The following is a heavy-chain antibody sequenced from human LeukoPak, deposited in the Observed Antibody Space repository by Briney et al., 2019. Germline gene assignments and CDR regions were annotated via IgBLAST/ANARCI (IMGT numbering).Heavy chain of an antibody. V-gene: IGHV3-30*02. CDR1: GFTFSSYG. CDR3: AKDLYYDRPLNFDY. CDR2: IRYDGSNK. D-gene: IGHD3-22*01. Sequence: SGGSLRLSCAASGFTFSSYGMHWVRQAPGKGLEWVAFIRYDGSNKYYADSVKGRFTISRDNSKNTLYLQMNSLRAEDTAVYYCAKDLYYDRPLNFDYWGQGTLVTVSS. J-gene: IGHJ4*02.